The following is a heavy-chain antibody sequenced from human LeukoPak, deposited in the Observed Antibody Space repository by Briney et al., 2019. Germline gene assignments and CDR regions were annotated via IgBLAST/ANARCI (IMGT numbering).Heavy chain of an antibody. J-gene: IGHJ5*02. CDR2: INPNSGGT. V-gene: IGHV1-2*02. CDR1: GYTFTSYY. CDR3: ARNIRSYDFWSGPINWFDP. D-gene: IGHD3-3*01. Sequence: ASVKVSRKASGYTFTSYYIHWVRQAPGQGLEWMGWINPNSGGTTYAQKFQGRVTMTRDTSISTAYMDLSRLTSDDTAVYYCARNIRSYDFWSGPINWFDPWGQGTLVTVSS.